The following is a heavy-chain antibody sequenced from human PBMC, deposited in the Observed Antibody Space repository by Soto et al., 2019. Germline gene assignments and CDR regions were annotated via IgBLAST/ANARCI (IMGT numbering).Heavy chain of an antibody. CDR3: ARPLWSDDYNWGYFAL. D-gene: IGHD4-4*01. J-gene: IGHJ2*01. CDR1: GFTFSSYA. V-gene: IGHV3-30-3*01. Sequence: QVQLVESGGGVVQPGRSLRLSCAASGFTFSSYAMHWVRQAPGKGLEWGAVISYDGSNKYYADSVKGRFTISRDNSKNTLYLQMNSLRAEDTAVYYCARPLWSDDYNWGYFALWGRGTLVTVSS. CDR2: ISYDGSNK.